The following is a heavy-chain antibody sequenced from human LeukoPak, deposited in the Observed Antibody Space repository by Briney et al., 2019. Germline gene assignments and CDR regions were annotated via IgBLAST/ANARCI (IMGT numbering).Heavy chain of an antibody. J-gene: IGHJ5*02. CDR3: ARDLYVGSGRNYIAH. CDR1: GFAVSNNY. D-gene: IGHD3-10*01. CDR2: IYSDGSP. Sequence: PGGSLRLSCAASGFAVSNNYMSWVRQAPGKGLEWVSVIYSDGSPYYADSVRGRFSISRDNPKNTLYLQMNGLRAEDTAVYYCARDLYVGSGRNYIAHWGQGTLVTVSS. V-gene: IGHV3-66*01.